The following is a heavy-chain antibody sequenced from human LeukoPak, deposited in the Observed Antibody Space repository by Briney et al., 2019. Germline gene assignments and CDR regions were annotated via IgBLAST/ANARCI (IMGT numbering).Heavy chain of an antibody. Sequence: GGSPRLSCAASGFIFGTYGMHWVRQAPGKGLEWVAVISDDGSKEYYADSVKGRFTISRDNSKNTLYLQINSLRAEDTAVYYCARDRGIVSIHYYYYMDVWGKGTTVTVSS. CDR2: ISDDGSKE. CDR1: GFIFGTYG. CDR3: ARDRGIVSIHYYYYMDV. V-gene: IGHV3-30*03. D-gene: IGHD3-10*01. J-gene: IGHJ6*03.